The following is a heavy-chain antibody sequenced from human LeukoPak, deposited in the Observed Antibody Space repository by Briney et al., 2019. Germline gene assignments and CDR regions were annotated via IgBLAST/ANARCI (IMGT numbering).Heavy chain of an antibody. CDR1: GYTFTSYD. CDR2: MNPNSGNT. Sequence: RASVKVSCKASGYTFTSYDINWVRQATGQRLEWMGWMNPNSGNTGYAQKFQGRVTMTRNTSISTAYMELSSLRSEDTAVYYCARRRAGQQRGYNWFDPWGQGTLVTVSS. J-gene: IGHJ5*02. V-gene: IGHV1-8*01. CDR3: ARRRAGQQRGYNWFDP. D-gene: IGHD6-25*01.